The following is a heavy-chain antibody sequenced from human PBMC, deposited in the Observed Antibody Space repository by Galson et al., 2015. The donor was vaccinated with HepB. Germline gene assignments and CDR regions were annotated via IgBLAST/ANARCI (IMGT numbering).Heavy chain of an antibody. CDR2: IWYDGSNK. Sequence: SLRLSCAASGFTFSSYGMHWVRQAPGKGLEWVAVIWYDGSNKYYADSVKGRFTISRDNSKNTLYLQMNSLRAEDTAVYYCARTYYYDSSCYSFDYWGQGTLVTVSS. CDR3: ARTYYYDSSCYSFDY. CDR1: GFTFSSYG. V-gene: IGHV3-33*08. J-gene: IGHJ4*02. D-gene: IGHD3-22*01.